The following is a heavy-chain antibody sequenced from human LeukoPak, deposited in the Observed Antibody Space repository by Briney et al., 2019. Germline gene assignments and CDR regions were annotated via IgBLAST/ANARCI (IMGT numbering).Heavy chain of an antibody. CDR2: IIPIFGTA. CDR3: ARASHDYGDYREIDY. J-gene: IGHJ4*02. CDR1: GYTFTSYG. Sequence: SVKVSCKASGYTFTSYGISWVRQAPGQGLEWMGGIIPIFGTANYAQKFQGRVTITADESTSTAYMELSSLRSEDAAVYYCARASHDYGDYREIDYWGQGTLVTVSS. D-gene: IGHD4-17*01. V-gene: IGHV1-69*13.